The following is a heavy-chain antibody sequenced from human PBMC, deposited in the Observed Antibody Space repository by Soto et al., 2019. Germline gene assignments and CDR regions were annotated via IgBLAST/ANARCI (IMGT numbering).Heavy chain of an antibody. CDR2: IYYSGYT. J-gene: IGHJ4*02. CDR3: ARLSSGWYGY. Sequence: QLQLQESGPGLVKPSETLSLTCTVSGGSISSSSYYWGWIRQPPGKGLEWIGSIYYSGYTLYNPSLKSRVIISVEASKNQFSLKLSSVTAADTAVYYCARLSSGWYGYWGQGSLVTVSS. CDR1: GGSISSSSYY. V-gene: IGHV4-39*01. D-gene: IGHD6-19*01.